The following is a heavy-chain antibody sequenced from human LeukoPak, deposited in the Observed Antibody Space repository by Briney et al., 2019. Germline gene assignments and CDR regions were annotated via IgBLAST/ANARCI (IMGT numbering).Heavy chain of an antibody. Sequence: ASVKVSCKASGYTFTGYYMHWVRQAPGQGLEWMGWINPNSGGTNYAQKLQGRVTMTRDTSISTAYMELSRLRSDDTAVYYCARGDDSSGYYSYYYYYYMDVWGKGTTVTVSS. J-gene: IGHJ6*03. V-gene: IGHV1-2*02. CDR2: INPNSGGT. CDR1: GYTFTGYY. CDR3: ARGDDSSGYYSYYYYYYMDV. D-gene: IGHD3-22*01.